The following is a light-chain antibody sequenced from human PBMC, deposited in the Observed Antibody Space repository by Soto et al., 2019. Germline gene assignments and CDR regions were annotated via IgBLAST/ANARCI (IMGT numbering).Light chain of an antibody. V-gene: IGLV2-14*03. Sequence: QSALTQPASVSGSPGQTVIISCTGTSSDIGGYNSVSWYQQHPGRAPKLILFDVSNRPSKIPDRFSGSKSDNTASLTISGLQAEDEADYYCSSYSTSSTLIVFGGGTKLTVL. CDR1: SSDIGGYNS. CDR2: DVS. J-gene: IGLJ2*01. CDR3: SSYSTSSTLIV.